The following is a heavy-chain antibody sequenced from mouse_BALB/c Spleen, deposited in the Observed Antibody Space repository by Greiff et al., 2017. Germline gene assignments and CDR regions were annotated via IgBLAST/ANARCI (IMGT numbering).Heavy chain of an antibody. Sequence: EVHLVESGGGLVKPGGSLKLSCAASGFTFSSYAMSWVRQTPEKRLEWVASISSGGSTYYPDSVKGRFTISRDNARNILYLQMSSLRSEDTAMYYCARSKEGRGSFDYWGQGTTLTVSS. CDR3: ARSKEGRGSFDY. CDR1: GFTFSSYA. CDR2: ISSGGST. J-gene: IGHJ2*01. V-gene: IGHV5-6-5*01. D-gene: IGHD3-1*01.